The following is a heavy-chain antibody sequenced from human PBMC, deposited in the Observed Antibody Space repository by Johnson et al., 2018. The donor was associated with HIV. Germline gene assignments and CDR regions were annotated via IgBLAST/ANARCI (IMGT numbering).Heavy chain of an antibody. CDR1: GFTVSSNY. CDR2: IFSVGNT. J-gene: IGHJ3*01. D-gene: IGHD2/OR15-2a*01. CDR3: ARPYSESIYAAFSL. Sequence: EKLVESGGGVVQPGRSLRLSCAASGFTVSSNYMSWVRQAPGKGLEWVSVIFSVGNTYYADSVKGRFSISRDNSNNTLYLQMNSLRPEDTAVYYCARPYSESIYAAFSLWGQGTMVTVSS. V-gene: IGHV3-66*02.